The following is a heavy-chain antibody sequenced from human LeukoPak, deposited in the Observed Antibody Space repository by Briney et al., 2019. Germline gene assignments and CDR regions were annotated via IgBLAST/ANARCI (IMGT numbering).Heavy chain of an antibody. Sequence: PSETLSLTCTVSGGSISRGRYHWNWIRQPAGKGLEWIGRIYTSGTPHYNPSLKSRVTISVDTSRNQFSLKLSSVTAADTAVYYCARITFVVEGYGMDVWGQGTTVTVSS. D-gene: IGHD2-21*01. CDR2: IYTSGTP. J-gene: IGHJ6*02. V-gene: IGHV4-61*02. CDR1: GGSISRGRYH. CDR3: ARITFVVEGYGMDV.